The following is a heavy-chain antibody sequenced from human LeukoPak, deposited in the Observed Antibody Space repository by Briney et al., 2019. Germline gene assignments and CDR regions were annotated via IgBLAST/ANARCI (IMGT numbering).Heavy chain of an antibody. CDR1: GGTFSSYT. V-gene: IGHV1-69*02. J-gene: IGHJ3*02. CDR2: IIPILGIA. CDR3: ARVGGESAFDI. D-gene: IGHD3-10*01. Sequence: ASVKVSCKASGGTFSSYTISWVRQAPGQGLEWMGRIIPILGIANYAQKFQGRATITADKSTSTAYMELSSLRSEDTAVYYCARVGGESAFDIWGQGTMVTVSS.